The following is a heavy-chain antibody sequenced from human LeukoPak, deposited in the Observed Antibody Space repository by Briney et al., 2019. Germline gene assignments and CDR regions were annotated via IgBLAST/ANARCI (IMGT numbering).Heavy chain of an antibody. Sequence: PSETLSLTCTVSGGSISTSNYYWGWIRQPPGKGLEWIGNIFYSGSTYYSPSLRSRVTISVDTSKNQFSLKLSSVTAADTAVYYCARETLGGFDLWGRGTLVTVSS. CDR3: ARETLGGFDL. CDR1: GGSISTSNYY. V-gene: IGHV4-39*07. J-gene: IGHJ2*01. D-gene: IGHD3-10*01. CDR2: IFYSGST.